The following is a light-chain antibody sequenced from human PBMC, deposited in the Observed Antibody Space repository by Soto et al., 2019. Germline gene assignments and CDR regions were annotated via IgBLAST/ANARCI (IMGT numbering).Light chain of an antibody. Sequence: DIVMTQSPDSLAVSLGERATINCKSSQSVLYSSNNKDYLAWYQQKPGQPPKLLIYWASIRESGVPDRFSGSGSGTDFTLTISSLQAADVAVYYCQQYYDPPLTFGGGTKVEIK. CDR1: QSVLYSSNNKDY. V-gene: IGKV4-1*01. CDR2: WAS. J-gene: IGKJ4*01. CDR3: QQYYDPPLT.